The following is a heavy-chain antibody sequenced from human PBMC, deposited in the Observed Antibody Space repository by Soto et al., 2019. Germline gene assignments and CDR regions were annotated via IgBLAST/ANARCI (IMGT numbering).Heavy chain of an antibody. Sequence: EVQLVESGGGLVRPGGSLRLSCAASGFTFSSYWMHWVRQAPGKGLVWVSRIHSDGSSTTYADFGKGRSLNSRDNARNTVDLQMNSVRVEDTAVYYCARGDRGAFDPWGQGTVVTVSS. D-gene: IGHD1-26*01. CDR3: ARGDRGAFDP. J-gene: IGHJ3*01. V-gene: IGHV3-74*01. CDR1: GFTFSSYW. CDR2: IHSDGSST.